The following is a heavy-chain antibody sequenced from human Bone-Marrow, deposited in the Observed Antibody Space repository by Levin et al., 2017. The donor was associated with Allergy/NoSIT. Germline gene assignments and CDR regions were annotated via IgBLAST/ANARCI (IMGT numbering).Heavy chain of an antibody. CDR2: IIPILGIA. Sequence: GASVKVSCKASGGTFSSYTISWVRQAPGQGLEWMGRIIPILGIANYAQKFQGRVTITADKSTSTAYMELSSLRSEDTAVYYCARGGRDGLYRFDYWGQGTLVTVSS. V-gene: IGHV1-69*02. CDR3: ARGGRDGLYRFDY. D-gene: IGHD5-24*01. J-gene: IGHJ4*02. CDR1: GGTFSSYT.